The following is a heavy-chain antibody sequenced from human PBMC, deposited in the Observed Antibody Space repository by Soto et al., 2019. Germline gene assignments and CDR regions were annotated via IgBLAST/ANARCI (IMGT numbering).Heavy chain of an antibody. V-gene: IGHV3-33*01. CDR3: ARVAQVGATTGYFDY. CDR1: GFTLGDSY. J-gene: IGHJ4*02. Sequence: GGSLRLSCAGSGFTLGDSYMSWVRQAPGKGLEWVAVIWYDGSNKYYADSVKGRFTISRDNSKNTLYLQMNSLSAEDTAVYYCARVAQVGATTGYFDYWGQGTLVTVSS. D-gene: IGHD1-26*01. CDR2: IWYDGSNK.